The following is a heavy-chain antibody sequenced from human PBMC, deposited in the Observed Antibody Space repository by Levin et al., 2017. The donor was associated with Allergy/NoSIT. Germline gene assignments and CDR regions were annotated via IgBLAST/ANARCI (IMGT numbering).Heavy chain of an antibody. D-gene: IGHD2-15*01. CDR2: IWYDGSNK. Sequence: PGGSLRLSCAASGFTFSSYGMHWVRQAPGKGLEWVAVIWYDGSNKYYADSVKGRFTISRDNSKNTLYLQMNSLRAEDTAVYYCARDDIAPLYYMDVWGKGTTVTVSS. V-gene: IGHV3-33*01. CDR3: ARDDIAPLYYMDV. J-gene: IGHJ6*03. CDR1: GFTFSSYG.